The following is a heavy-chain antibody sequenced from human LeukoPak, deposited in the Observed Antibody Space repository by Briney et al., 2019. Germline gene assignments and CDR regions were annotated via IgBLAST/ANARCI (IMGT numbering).Heavy chain of an antibody. D-gene: IGHD3-10*01. J-gene: IGHJ4*02. V-gene: IGHV3-49*03. CDR2: IRSKAYGGTT. CDR3: TREKVGSGSYVSLFDY. CDR1: GFTFGDYA. Sequence: GGSLRLSCTASGFTFGDYAMSWFRQAPGKGLEWVGFIRSKAYGGTTEYAASVKGRFTISRDDSKSIAYLQMNSLKTEDTAVYYCTREKVGSGSYVSLFDYWGQGTLVTVSS.